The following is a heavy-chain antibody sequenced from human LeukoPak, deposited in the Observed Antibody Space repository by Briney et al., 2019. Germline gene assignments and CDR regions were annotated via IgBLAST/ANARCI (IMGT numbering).Heavy chain of an antibody. CDR1: GGSFSRYA. V-gene: IGHV1-69*13. J-gene: IGHJ4*02. CDR2: IIPIFGTA. D-gene: IGHD3-22*01. Sequence: SVNVSFKASGGSFSRYAISWVRQAPGQGLEWMGGIIPIFGTANYAQKFQGRVTITADESTRTAYMELRTLRSEDTAIYYCARGSGETGGYYYVYWGRGTPVTVSS. CDR3: ARGSGETGGYYYVY.